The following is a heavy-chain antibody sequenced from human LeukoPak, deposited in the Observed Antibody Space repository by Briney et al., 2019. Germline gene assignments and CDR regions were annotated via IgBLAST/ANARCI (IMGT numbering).Heavy chain of an antibody. Sequence: ASVKVSCKASGYTFTGYYMHWVRQAPGQGLEWMGWINPNSGGTNYAQKFQGRVTMTRDTSISTAYMELSRLRSDDMAVYYCARGILIDYYDSSGYLAYFDYWGQGTLVTVSS. D-gene: IGHD3-22*01. J-gene: IGHJ4*02. CDR2: INPNSGGT. CDR1: GYTFTGYY. V-gene: IGHV1-2*02. CDR3: ARGILIDYYDSSGYLAYFDY.